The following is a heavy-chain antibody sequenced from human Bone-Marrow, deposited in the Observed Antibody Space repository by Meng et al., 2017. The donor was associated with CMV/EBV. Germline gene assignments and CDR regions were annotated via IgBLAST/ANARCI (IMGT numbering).Heavy chain of an antibody. CDR2: ISAYNGDT. Sequence: ASVKVSCKASGYTLNTYGIYWVRQAPGQGLEWMGWISAYNGDTNYAQSLQGRITLSTDTSTNTAFMELRSLRSDDTAVYYCARATWSIVGATTSDYWGQGTLVTVSS. D-gene: IGHD1-26*01. V-gene: IGHV1-18*01. J-gene: IGHJ4*02. CDR1: GYTLNTYG. CDR3: ARATWSIVGATTSDY.